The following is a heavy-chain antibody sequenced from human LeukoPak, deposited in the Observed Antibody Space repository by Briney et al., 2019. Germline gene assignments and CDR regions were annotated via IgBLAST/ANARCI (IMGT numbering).Heavy chain of an antibody. V-gene: IGHV3-23*01. Sequence: GGSLRLACAASGFTFSSYAMNWVRQAPGKGLEWVSGISGSGGSTYYADSVKGRFTISRDNSKNTLYLQMNSLRAEDTAVYYCAKGDRSGYCDAFDIWGQGTMVTVSS. CDR1: GFTFSSYA. CDR3: AKGDRSGYCDAFDI. D-gene: IGHD3-22*01. J-gene: IGHJ3*02. CDR2: ISGSGGST.